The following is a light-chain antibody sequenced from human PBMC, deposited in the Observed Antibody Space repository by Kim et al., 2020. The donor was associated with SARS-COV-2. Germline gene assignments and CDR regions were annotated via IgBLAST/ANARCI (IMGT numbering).Light chain of an antibody. CDR2: SNN. J-gene: IGLJ3*02. CDR3: AAWDDSLNNWV. CDR1: SSNIGSNT. V-gene: IGLV1-44*01. Sequence: ELTQPPSASGTPGQRATISCSGSSSNIGSNTVSWYQQLPGTAPKLLICSNNQRPSGVPDRFSGSKSGTSASLAINGLQSEDEADYYCAAWDDSLNNWV.